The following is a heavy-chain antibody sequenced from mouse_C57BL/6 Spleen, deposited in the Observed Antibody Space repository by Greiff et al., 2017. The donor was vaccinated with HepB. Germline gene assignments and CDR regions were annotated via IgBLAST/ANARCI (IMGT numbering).Heavy chain of an antibody. CDR1: GYAFSSSW. J-gene: IGHJ2*01. Sequence: QVQLQQSGPELVKPGASVKISCKASGYAFSSSWMNWVKQRPGKGLEWIGRIYPGDGDTNYNGTFEGKATLTADKSSSTAYMQLSSLTSEDSAVYFCARDGAYWGQGTTLTVSS. V-gene: IGHV1-82*01. CDR3: ARDGAY. CDR2: IYPGDGDT. D-gene: IGHD2-3*01.